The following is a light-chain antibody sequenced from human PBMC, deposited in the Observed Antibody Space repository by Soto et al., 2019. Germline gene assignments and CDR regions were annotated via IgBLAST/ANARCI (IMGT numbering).Light chain of an antibody. Sequence: EIVMTQSPATLSVSPGERATLSCRASQSVSSNLAWYQQKPGQAPRRLIYGASTRATGIPARFSGSGSGKACTLTISRLQSEDFAVYYCEQYNNWWTFGQGTKVEI. V-gene: IGKV3-15*01. CDR3: EQYNNWWT. CDR2: GAS. J-gene: IGKJ1*01. CDR1: QSVSSN.